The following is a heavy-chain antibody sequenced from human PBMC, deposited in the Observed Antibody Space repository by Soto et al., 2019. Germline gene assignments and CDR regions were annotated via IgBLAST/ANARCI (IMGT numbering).Heavy chain of an antibody. Sequence: QVQLQESGPGLVKPSETLSLTCTVPGGSITNYYWTWIRQLPGKRLEWIAHIHNSGNTNSNPSLKSRVTISMDTSKNQISLRLTSVTAADTAMYYCARLQYTVVTPIDLWGQGTMVTVSS. CDR2: IHNSGNT. V-gene: IGHV4-59*01. J-gene: IGHJ3*01. D-gene: IGHD4-17*01. CDR1: GGSITNYY. CDR3: ARLQYTVVTPIDL.